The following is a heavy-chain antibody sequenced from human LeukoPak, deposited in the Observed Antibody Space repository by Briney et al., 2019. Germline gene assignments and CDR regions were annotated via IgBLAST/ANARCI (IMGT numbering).Heavy chain of an antibody. V-gene: IGHV4-59*01. D-gene: IGHD3-22*01. CDR2: IYYSGST. J-gene: IGHJ6*03. CDR1: GGSISSYY. CDR3: ARAKYYYDSTPYYYYMDV. Sequence: PSETLSLTCTVSGGSISSYYWSWVRQPPGKGLEWIGYIYYSGSTNYNPTLKSRVTISVDTSKNQFSLKLSSVTAADTAVYYCARAKYYYDSTPYYYYMDVWGKGTTVTVSS.